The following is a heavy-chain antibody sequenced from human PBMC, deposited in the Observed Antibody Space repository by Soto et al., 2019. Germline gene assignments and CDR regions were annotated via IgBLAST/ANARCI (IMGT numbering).Heavy chain of an antibody. D-gene: IGHD4-17*01. CDR2: ISSDGTKK. CDR1: SFTFTSYD. J-gene: IGHJ4*02. CDR3: ANDPYGASFF. Sequence: QVQLVESGGGVVQPGRSLRLSCAASSFTFTSYDLHWVRQAPGKGLEWVAFISSDGTKKHYADSVKGRFTISRDNSKNTLYLHMNSLRPEDTAVYPCANDPYGASFFCGQGTLLTLSS. V-gene: IGHV3-30*18.